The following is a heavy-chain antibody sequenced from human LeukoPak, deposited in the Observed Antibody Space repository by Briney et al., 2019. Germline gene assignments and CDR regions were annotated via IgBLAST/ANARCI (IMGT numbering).Heavy chain of an antibody. V-gene: IGHV3-9*01. Sequence: GRSLRLSCAASGFIFDDHGMHWVRQAPGKGLELVSGISWSSGIIGYADSVKGRFTISRDNAKNSLDLQMESLRAEDTAVYYCAKDTGSPADAITMEDNAFDIWGQGTMVTVSS. CDR1: GFIFDDHG. CDR2: ISWSSGII. CDR3: AKDTGSPADAITMEDNAFDI. J-gene: IGHJ3*02. D-gene: IGHD3-3*01.